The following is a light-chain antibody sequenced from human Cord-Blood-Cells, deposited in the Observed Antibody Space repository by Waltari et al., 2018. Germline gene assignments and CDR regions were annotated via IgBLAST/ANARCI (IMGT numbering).Light chain of an antibody. J-gene: IGLJ2*01. CDR1: SSDVGGYNY. V-gene: IGLV2-14*01. CDR2: DVS. Sequence: QSALTQPASVSGSPGQSITISCTGTSSDVGGYNYVSWYQQPPGKDPKLMIYDVSNRPSWVSNRCSGSKSGNTASLTISGLQAEDEADYYCSSYTSSSTHVVFGGGTKLTVL. CDR3: SSYTSSSTHVV.